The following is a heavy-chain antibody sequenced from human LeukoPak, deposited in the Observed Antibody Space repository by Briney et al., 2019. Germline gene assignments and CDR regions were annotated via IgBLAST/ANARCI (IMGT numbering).Heavy chain of an antibody. V-gene: IGHV5-51*01. D-gene: IGHD2-15*01. CDR1: GYSFTSYW. J-gene: IGHJ3*02. CDR3: ARQSEPDCSGGSCYLIEAFDI. CDR2: IYPGDSDT. Sequence: GESLKISCKGSGYSFTSYWIGWVRQMPGKGLEWMGIIYPGDSDTRYSPSFQGQVTISADKSISTAYLQWSSLKASDTAMYYCARQSEPDCSGGSCYLIEAFDIWGQGTIVTVSS.